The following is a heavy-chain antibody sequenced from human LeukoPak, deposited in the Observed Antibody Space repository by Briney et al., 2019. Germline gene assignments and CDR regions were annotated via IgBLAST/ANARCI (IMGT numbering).Heavy chain of an antibody. J-gene: IGHJ6*02. D-gene: IGHD3-10*01. CDR3: ARKAPDYYGEGGMDV. CDR1: GGSISNSTNF. V-gene: IGHV4-39*07. Sequence: SGTLSLTCTVSGGSISNSTNFWGWIRQPPGKEMEWIGSLYHSGRTYYNPSLKSRVTISEDSSKNQISLKMTSVTVADTAVYYCARKAPDYYGEGGMDVWGQGTTVTVSS. CDR2: LYHSGRT.